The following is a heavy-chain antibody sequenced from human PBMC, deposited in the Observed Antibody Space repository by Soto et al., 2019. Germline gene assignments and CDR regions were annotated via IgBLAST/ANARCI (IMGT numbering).Heavy chain of an antibody. CDR2: ISGSGDTT. CDR1: GFTFSTYA. D-gene: IGHD6-19*01. CDR3: AKERSSGWSFDY. Sequence: EVQLLESGGGLVQPGGSLRLSCAASGFTFSTYAMNWVRQAPGKGLEWVSAISGSGDTTYYADSVKGRFTVSRDNSKNTLYLQMNSLRAEDTAVFYCAKERSSGWSFDYWGPGTLVTVCS. J-gene: IGHJ4*02. V-gene: IGHV3-23*01.